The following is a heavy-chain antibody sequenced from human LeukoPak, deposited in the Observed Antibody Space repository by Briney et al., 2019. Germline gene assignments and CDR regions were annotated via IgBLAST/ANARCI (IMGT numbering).Heavy chain of an antibody. CDR3: ARGRGADYGGNSGYFDY. CDR2: IWYDGSNK. D-gene: IGHD4-23*01. CDR1: GFTFSGFG. Sequence: GGSLRLSCAASGFTFSGFGMHWVRQAPGKGLEWVAVIWYDGSNKYYANSVKGRFTISRDNPKNTLYVQMNSLRAEDTAVYYCARGRGADYGGNSGYFDYWGQGTLVTVSS. V-gene: IGHV3-33*01. J-gene: IGHJ4*02.